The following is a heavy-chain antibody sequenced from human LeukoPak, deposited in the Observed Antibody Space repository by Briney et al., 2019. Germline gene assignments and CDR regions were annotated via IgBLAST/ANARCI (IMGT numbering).Heavy chain of an antibody. J-gene: IGHJ4*02. CDR2: INQDGSEN. CDR1: GFTFSDFW. Sequence: GGSLRLSCAASGFTFSDFWMGWVRQAPGKGLEWVANINQDGSENYYVDSVKGRFTISRDNAKNSLYLQMNSLRAEDTAVYYCTKGRSNHYWGQGTLVTVSA. CDR3: TKGRSNHY. D-gene: IGHD3-10*01. V-gene: IGHV3-7*01.